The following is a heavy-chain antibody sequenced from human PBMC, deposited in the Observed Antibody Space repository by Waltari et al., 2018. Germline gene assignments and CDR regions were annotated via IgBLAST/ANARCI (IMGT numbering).Heavy chain of an antibody. V-gene: IGHV4-38-2*01. J-gene: IGHJ2*01. Sequence: QVQLKESGPGLVKPSETLSLTCAVSGYSISSGYYWGWIRQPPGKGLEWIGSIYHSGSTYYNPSLKSRVTISVDTSKNQFSLKLSSVTAADTAVYYCARQGASYGDVYWYFDLWGRGTLVTVSS. CDR3: ARQGASYGDVYWYFDL. D-gene: IGHD4-17*01. CDR2: IYHSGST. CDR1: GYSISSGYY.